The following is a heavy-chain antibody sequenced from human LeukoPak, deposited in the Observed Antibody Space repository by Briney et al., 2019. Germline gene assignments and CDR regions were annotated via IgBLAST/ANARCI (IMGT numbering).Heavy chain of an antibody. CDR3: ARDTPRPVPRGFEY. V-gene: IGHV1-2*02. CDR1: GYTFTGYY. Sequence: VASVKVSCKASGYTFTGYYMHWVRQAPGQGLEWMGWINPNSGGTNYAQKFQGRVTMTRDTSISTAYMELSRLRSDDTAVYYCARDTPRPVPRGFEYWGQGTLVTVSS. CDR2: INPNSGGT. J-gene: IGHJ4*02.